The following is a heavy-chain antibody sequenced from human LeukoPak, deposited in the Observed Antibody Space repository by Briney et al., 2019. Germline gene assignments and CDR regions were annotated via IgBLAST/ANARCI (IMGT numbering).Heavy chain of an antibody. CDR2: IYYSGST. CDR3: AGGDGYNFDIDY. V-gene: IGHV4-39*01. CDR1: GGSISSSSYY. D-gene: IGHD5-24*01. Sequence: PSETLSLTCTVSGGSISSSSYYWGWIRQPPGKGLEWIGSIYYSGSTYYNPSLKSRVTISVDTSKNQFSLKLSSVTAADTAVYYCAGGDGYNFDIDYWGQGTLVTVSS. J-gene: IGHJ4*02.